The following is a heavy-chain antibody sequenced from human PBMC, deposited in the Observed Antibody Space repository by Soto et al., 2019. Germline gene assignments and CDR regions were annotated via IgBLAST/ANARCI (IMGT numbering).Heavy chain of an antibody. CDR2: ISTYNGDT. J-gene: IGHJ6*02. CDR1: GYTFTRSG. CDR3: AREGVAPYYYYGMDV. D-gene: IGHD5-12*01. V-gene: IGHV1-18*01. Sequence: ASVKVSCKASGYTFTRSGISWVRQAPGQGLEWMGWISTYNGDTNYAQTFQGRVTMTTDTSTSTVHMEVRSLISDNTAVYYCAREGVAPYYYYGMDVWGQGTPVTVSS.